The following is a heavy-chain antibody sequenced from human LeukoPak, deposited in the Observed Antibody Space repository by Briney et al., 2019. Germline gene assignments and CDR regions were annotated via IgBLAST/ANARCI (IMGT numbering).Heavy chain of an antibody. V-gene: IGHV1-18*01. Sequence: ASVKVSCKASGYSFTSYGISWVRQAPGQGLEWMGWISAYNGNTNYAQKLQGRVTMTTDTSTSTAYMELRSLRSGDTAVYYCAKGSHDYGGKRGPDYYYYMDVWGKGTTVTVSS. CDR1: GYSFTSYG. D-gene: IGHD4-23*01. CDR2: ISAYNGNT. J-gene: IGHJ6*03. CDR3: AKGSHDYGGKRGPDYYYYMDV.